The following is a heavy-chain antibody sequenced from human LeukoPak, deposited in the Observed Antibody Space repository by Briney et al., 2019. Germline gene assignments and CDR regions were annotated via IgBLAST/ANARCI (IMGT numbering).Heavy chain of an antibody. D-gene: IGHD3-10*01. J-gene: IGHJ4*02. CDR1: GFTVSSNY. Sequence: GGSLRLSCAASGFTVSSNYMTWVRQAPGKGLEWVSMIYAGGDTHYADSVKGRFTISRDNSKNTLCLQMDSLTADDTALYYCARLWFGEGHFDYWGQGTLVTASS. CDR3: ARLWFGEGHFDY. CDR2: IYAGGDT. V-gene: IGHV3-53*01.